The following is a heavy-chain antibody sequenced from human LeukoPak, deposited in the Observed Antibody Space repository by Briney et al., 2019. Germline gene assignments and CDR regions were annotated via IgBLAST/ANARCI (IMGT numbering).Heavy chain of an antibody. CDR2: IRGKADGGTT. V-gene: IGHV3-49*04. CDR1: GFTFSSYG. J-gene: IGHJ6*02. CDR3: TRTWRSGAVAAGIYYYYGMDA. D-gene: IGHD6-19*01. Sequence: GGSLRLSCAASGFTFSSYGMHWVRQAPGKGLEWIAFIRGKADGGTTEYAASVKGRFSISRDDSKSIAYLQMNSLKTEDTAVYYCTRTWRSGAVAAGIYYYYGMDAWGQGTTVTVSS.